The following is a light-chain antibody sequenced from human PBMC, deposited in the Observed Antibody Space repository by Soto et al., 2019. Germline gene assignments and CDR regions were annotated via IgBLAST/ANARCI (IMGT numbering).Light chain of an antibody. CDR3: QEDGSSPLT. CDR1: QSVTSNY. Sequence: EMVLTQSPGTLSLSPGERATLSCRASQSVTSNYLDWSQQKPGQAPRLLIYGASSRATGIPDRFSGSGSGSDFTLTISRLEPDDFAVYDCQEDGSSPLTFGGGTKVEIK. J-gene: IGKJ4*01. CDR2: GAS. V-gene: IGKV3-20*01.